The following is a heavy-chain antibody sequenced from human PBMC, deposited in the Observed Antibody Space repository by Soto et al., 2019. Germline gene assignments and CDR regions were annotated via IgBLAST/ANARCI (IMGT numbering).Heavy chain of an antibody. CDR1: GFTFSSYS. J-gene: IGHJ4*02. D-gene: IGHD2-2*01. CDR3: ARDRCSSTSCYESLDY. Sequence: PGGSLRLSCAASGFTFSSYSMNWVRQAPGKGLEWVSYISSSSSTIYYADSVKGRFTISRDNAKNSLYLQMNSLRAEDTAVYYCARDRCSSTSCYESLDYWGQGTLVTVSS. CDR2: ISSSSSTI. V-gene: IGHV3-48*01.